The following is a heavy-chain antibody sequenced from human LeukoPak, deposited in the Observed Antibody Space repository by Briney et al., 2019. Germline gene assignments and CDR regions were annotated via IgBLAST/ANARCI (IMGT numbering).Heavy chain of an antibody. D-gene: IGHD1-26*01. J-gene: IGHJ3*02. Sequence: SVKVSCKASGGTFSSYAISWVRQAPGQGLEWMGGIIPIFGTANYAQKFQGRVTITADKSTSTAYMELSSLRSEDTAVYYCARDGTLRGDAFDIWGQGTMVTVSS. CDR1: GGTFSSYA. CDR2: IIPIFGTA. CDR3: ARDGTLRGDAFDI. V-gene: IGHV1-69*06.